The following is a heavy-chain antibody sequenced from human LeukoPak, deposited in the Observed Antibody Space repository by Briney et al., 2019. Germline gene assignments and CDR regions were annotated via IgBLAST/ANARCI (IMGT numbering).Heavy chain of an antibody. J-gene: IGHJ6*02. CDR1: RFTFSSYA. CDR3: ARDSFGDYNGMDV. D-gene: IGHD3-10*01. Sequence: SGGSLRLSCAASRFTFSSYAMSWVRQAPGKGLEWVSAISGSGGSTYYADSVKGRFTISRDNAKNSLYLQMNSLRAEDTAVYYCARDSFGDYNGMDVWGQGTTVTVSS. CDR2: ISGSGGST. V-gene: IGHV3-23*01.